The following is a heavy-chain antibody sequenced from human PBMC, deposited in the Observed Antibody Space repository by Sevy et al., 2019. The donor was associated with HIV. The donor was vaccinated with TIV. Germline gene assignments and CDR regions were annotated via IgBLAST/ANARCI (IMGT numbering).Heavy chain of an antibody. Sequence: GESLKISCKGSGYSFTSYWIGWVRQMPRKGLEWMGIIYPGDSDTRYSPSFQGQVTISADKSISTAYLQWSSLKASDTAMYYCARALITMVRGVIIFGFDYWGQGTLVTVSS. CDR1: GYSFTSYW. CDR3: ARALITMVRGVIIFGFDY. V-gene: IGHV5-51*01. CDR2: IYPGDSDT. D-gene: IGHD3-10*01. J-gene: IGHJ4*02.